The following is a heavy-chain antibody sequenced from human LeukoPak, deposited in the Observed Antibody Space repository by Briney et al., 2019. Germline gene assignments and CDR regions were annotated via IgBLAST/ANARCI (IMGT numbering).Heavy chain of an antibody. Sequence: SQTLSLTCALSGDIISSNSAAWHWIRQSPARGLEWLVRTYYRSNLYNDYAVSVKSRITINPDTSKNQFSLQLNSVTPEDTAVYYCARAGPMVHAYYFDYWGQGTLVTVSS. D-gene: IGHD3-10*01. CDR2: TYYRSNLYN. CDR3: ARAGPMVHAYYFDY. V-gene: IGHV6-1*01. CDR1: GDIISSNSAA. J-gene: IGHJ4*02.